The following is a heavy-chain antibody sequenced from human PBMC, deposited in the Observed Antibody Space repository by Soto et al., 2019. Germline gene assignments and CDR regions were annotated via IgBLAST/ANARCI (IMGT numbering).Heavy chain of an antibody. Sequence: SETLSHTCTVVDGSSISYYWSRIRQPPGKGLEWIGYIYYSGSTNYNPSLKSRVTISVDTSKNQFSLKMSSVTAADTAVYYCPRLATRYYFDNWGQGTLVTVSS. CDR2: IYYSGST. CDR3: PRLATRYYFDN. V-gene: IGHV4-59*01. CDR1: DGSSISYY. D-gene: IGHD1-1*01. J-gene: IGHJ4*02.